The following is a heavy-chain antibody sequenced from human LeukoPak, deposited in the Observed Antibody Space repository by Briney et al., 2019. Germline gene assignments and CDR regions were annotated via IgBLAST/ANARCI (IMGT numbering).Heavy chain of an antibody. CDR1: GYTFTGYY. V-gene: IGHV1-2*02. CDR3: ARAGAGNAFDV. J-gene: IGHJ3*01. CDR2: MNCDSGGA. D-gene: IGHD1-14*01. Sequence: ASVKVSCKASGYTFTGYYIHWVRQAPGQGLEWMAWMNCDSGGANYVQKFQGRVTVTRDTSNSTAYMELSGLRSDDTAMYYCARAGAGNAFDVWGQGTMVIVSS.